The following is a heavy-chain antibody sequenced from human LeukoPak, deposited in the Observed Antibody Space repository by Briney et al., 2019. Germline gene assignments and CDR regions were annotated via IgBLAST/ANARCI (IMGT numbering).Heavy chain of an antibody. CDR1: GFTFASYA. V-gene: IGHV3-48*04. CDR3: ARAAGGSGRSDY. D-gene: IGHD1-26*01. Sequence: GGSLRLSYVTSGFTFASYAMHWVRQAPGKGLEWVSYISTSSSTIYYADSVKGRFTISRDNAKNSLYLQMSSLRAEDTAVYYCARAAGGSGRSDYWGQGTLVTVSS. CDR2: ISTSSSTI. J-gene: IGHJ4*02.